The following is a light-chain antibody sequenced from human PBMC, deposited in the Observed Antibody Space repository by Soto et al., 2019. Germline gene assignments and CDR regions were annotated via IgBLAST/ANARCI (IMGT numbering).Light chain of an antibody. CDR2: DAS. CDR1: QSISSY. J-gene: IGKJ5*01. Sequence: EIVLTQSPATLSLSPGERATLSCRASQSISSYLAWYQQTPGQAPMLLIYDASNRAAGIPARCSGSGSATDFSLTISSLEPEDCAVYYCHQRSNWPPITFGPGTRLEI. CDR3: HQRSNWPPIT. V-gene: IGKV3-11*01.